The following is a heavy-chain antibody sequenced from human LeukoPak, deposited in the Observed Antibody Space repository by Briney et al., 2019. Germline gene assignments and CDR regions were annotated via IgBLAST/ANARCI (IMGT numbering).Heavy chain of an antibody. CDR3: TRVYCSSTSCFYYFDY. J-gene: IGHJ4*02. CDR2: IRSKAYGGTT. V-gene: IGHV3-49*04. D-gene: IGHD2-2*01. Sequence: PGGSLRLSCTASGFTFGDYAMSWVRQASGKGLEWVGFIRSKAYGGTTEYAASVKGRFTISRDDSKSIAYLQTKSLKTEDTAVYYCTRVYCSSTSCFYYFDYWGQGTLVTVSS. CDR1: GFTFGDYA.